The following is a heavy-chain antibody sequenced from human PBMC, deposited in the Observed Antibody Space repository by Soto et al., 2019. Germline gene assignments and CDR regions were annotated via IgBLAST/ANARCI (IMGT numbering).Heavy chain of an antibody. Sequence: GGSLRLSCAASGFTFSSYAMHWVRQAPGKGLEWVAVISYDGSNKYYADSVKGRFTISRDNSKNTLYLQMNSLRAEDTAAYYCARGQDIVLMVTLGNEYYFDYWGQGTLVTVSS. CDR3: ARGQDIVLMVTLGNEYYFDY. J-gene: IGHJ4*02. V-gene: IGHV3-30-3*01. CDR1: GFTFSSYA. CDR2: ISYDGSNK. D-gene: IGHD2-8*01.